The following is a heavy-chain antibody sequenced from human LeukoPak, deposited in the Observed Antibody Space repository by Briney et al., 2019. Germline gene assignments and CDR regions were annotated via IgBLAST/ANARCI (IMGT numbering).Heavy chain of an antibody. V-gene: IGHV1-2*02. J-gene: IGHJ3*02. CDR3: ARDLVLVRFDI. D-gene: IGHD3-3*01. CDR1: GYTFTSNY. CDR2: INPNSGGT. Sequence: GASVKVSCKAFGYTFTSNYMHWVRQAPGQGLEWMGWINPNSGGTNYAQKFQGRVTMTRDTSISTAYMELSRLRSDDTAVYYCARDLVLVRFDIWGQGTMVTVSS.